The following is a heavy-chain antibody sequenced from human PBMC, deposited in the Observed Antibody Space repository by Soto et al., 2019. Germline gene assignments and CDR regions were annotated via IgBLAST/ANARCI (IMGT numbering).Heavy chain of an antibody. CDR3: AREFSIAVAGFDY. CDR1: GGSVSSGSYY. J-gene: IGHJ4*02. CDR2: IYYSGST. V-gene: IGHV4-61*01. Sequence: SETLSLTCTVSGGSVSSGSYYWSWIRQPRGKGLDLIGYIYYSGSTNYTPSLKSRVTISVDTSKNQFSLKLSSVTAADTAVYYCAREFSIAVAGFDYWGQGTLVTVS. D-gene: IGHD6-19*01.